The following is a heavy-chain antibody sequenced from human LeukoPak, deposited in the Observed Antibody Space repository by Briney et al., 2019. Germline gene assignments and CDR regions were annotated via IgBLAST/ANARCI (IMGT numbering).Heavy chain of an antibody. D-gene: IGHD3-16*01. Sequence: PGGSLRLSCAASGFTSSSYWMNWARQAPGKGLEWVASINHNGNVNYYVDSVKGRFTISRDNAKNPLYLQMSILRAEDTAVYFCARGGGLDVWGQGATVTVSS. CDR2: INHNGNVN. CDR1: GFTSSSYW. J-gene: IGHJ6*02. V-gene: IGHV3-7*03. CDR3: ARGGGLDV.